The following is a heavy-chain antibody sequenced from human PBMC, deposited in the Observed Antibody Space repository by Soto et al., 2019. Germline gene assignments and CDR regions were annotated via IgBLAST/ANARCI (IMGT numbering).Heavy chain of an antibody. CDR2: ISGGGGTT. J-gene: IGHJ4*02. V-gene: IGHV3-23*01. CDR3: AKEASGAAAKGRSPHCDY. D-gene: IGHD6-25*01. CDR1: AFTFSNYA. Sequence: EVQLLESGGDLVQPGGSLRLSCAASAFTFSNYAMSWVRQAPGKGLDWVSVISGGGGTTYYADSVKGRFTISRDNSKNTLYLQMNSLRAEDTAIYYCAKEASGAAAKGRSPHCDYWGQGTLVTVSS.